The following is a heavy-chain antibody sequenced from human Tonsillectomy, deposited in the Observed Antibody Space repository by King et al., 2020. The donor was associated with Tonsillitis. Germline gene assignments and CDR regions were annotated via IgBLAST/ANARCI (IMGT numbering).Heavy chain of an antibody. J-gene: IGHJ4*02. CDR2: ISVSGSTI. CDR1: GFTFTNYE. CDR3: ARVGLITIFGVDIPGRYFDY. Sequence: VQLVESGGGLVQPGGSLRLSCAVSGFTFTNYEMNWVRQAPGKGLEWVSYISVSGSTIYYADSVRGLFTISRDDAKNSLYLQMDSLRAEDTALYYCARVGLITIFGVDIPGRYFDYWGQGTLVTVYS. D-gene: IGHD3-3*01. V-gene: IGHV3-48*03.